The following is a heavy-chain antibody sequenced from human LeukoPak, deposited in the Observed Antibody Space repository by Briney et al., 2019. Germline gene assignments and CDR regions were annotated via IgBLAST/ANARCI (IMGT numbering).Heavy chain of an antibody. Sequence: GGSLRLSCAASGFTFSSYAMNWVRQAPGKGLEWVSAINDGGDYTYYADSVKGRFTISRDNSKNTLYLQMNSLRAEDTAVYYCAKDPPEIYLGQGTLVTVSS. CDR2: INDGGDYT. V-gene: IGHV3-23*01. CDR3: AKDPPEIY. CDR1: GFTFSSYA. J-gene: IGHJ4*02.